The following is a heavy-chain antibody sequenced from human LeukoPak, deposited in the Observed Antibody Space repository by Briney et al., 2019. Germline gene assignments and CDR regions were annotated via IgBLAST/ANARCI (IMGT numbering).Heavy chain of an antibody. J-gene: IGHJ6*03. Sequence: GGSLRLSCAASGFTFSSYGMHWVRQAPGKGLEWVAVISYDGSNINYAESVKGRFTISRDNSKNTLYLQMNSLRAEDTAVYYCAREHYFYYLDAWGKGTTVTVSS. CDR2: ISYDGSNI. CDR3: AREHYFYYLDA. CDR1: GFTFSSYG. V-gene: IGHV3-33*05.